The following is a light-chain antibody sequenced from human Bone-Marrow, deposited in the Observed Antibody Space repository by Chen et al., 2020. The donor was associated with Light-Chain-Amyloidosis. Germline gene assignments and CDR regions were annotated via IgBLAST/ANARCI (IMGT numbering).Light chain of an antibody. CDR3: SSYTITNTLV. J-gene: IGLJ1*01. CDR2: EVT. V-gene: IGLV2-14*01. Sequence: QSALTQPASVSGSPGQSITISCTGTSSDVGGDNHVHCYQQHPDKAPKLLIYEVTNRPSWVPDRFSGSKSDNTASLTISGLQTEDEADYFCSSYTITNTLVFGSGTRVTVL. CDR1: SSDVGGDNH.